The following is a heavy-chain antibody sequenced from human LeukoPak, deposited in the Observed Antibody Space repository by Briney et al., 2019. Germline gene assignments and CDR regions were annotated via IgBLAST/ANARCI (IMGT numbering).Heavy chain of an antibody. CDR2: ISGSGGST. CDR3: AKDPLPYSGSYSDY. Sequence: GGSLRLSCAASGFTFSSYAMSWVRQAPGKGLEWVSAISGSGGSTYYADSVKGRFTISRDNSENTLYLQMNSLRAEDTAVYYCAKDPLPYSGSYSDYWGQGTLVTVSS. CDR1: GFTFSSYA. D-gene: IGHD1-26*01. J-gene: IGHJ4*02. V-gene: IGHV3-23*01.